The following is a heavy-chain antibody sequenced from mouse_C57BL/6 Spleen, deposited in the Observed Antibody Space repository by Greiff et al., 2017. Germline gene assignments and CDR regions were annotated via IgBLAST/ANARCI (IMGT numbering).Heavy chain of an antibody. D-gene: IGHD3-2*02. CDR1: GYSFTGYY. CDR3: ARAGYAPYAMDY. V-gene: IGHV1-42*01. CDR2: INPSTGGT. J-gene: IGHJ4*01. Sequence: VQLQQSGPELVKPGASVKISCKASGYSFTGYYMNWVKQSPEKSLEWIGEINPSTGGTTYNQKFKAKATLTVDKSSSTAYMPLKSLTSEDSAVYDCARAGYAPYAMDYWGQGTSVTVSS.